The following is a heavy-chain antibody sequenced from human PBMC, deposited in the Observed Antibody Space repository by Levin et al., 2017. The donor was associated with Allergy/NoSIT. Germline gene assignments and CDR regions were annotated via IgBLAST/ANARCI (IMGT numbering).Heavy chain of an antibody. V-gene: IGHV4-30-4*01. D-gene: IGHD2-2*02. J-gene: IGHJ6*02. CDR2: IYYSGST. CDR3: ARERVVPAAIPYYYYYGMDV. CDR1: GGSISSGDYY. Sequence: SQTLSLTCTVSGGSISSGDYYWSWIRQPPGKGLEWIGYIYYSGSTYYNPSLKSRVTISVDTSKNQFSLKLSSVTAADTAVYYCARERVVPAAIPYYYYYGMDVWGQGTTVTVSS.